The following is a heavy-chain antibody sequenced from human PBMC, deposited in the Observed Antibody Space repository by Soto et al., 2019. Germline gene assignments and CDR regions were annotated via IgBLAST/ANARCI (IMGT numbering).Heavy chain of an antibody. J-gene: IGHJ4*02. CDR1: GFTLSNIG. CDR2: ISAGGNTK. CDR3: AKESGGERYAAYFDY. V-gene: IGHV3-30*18. D-gene: IGHD2-21*01. Sequence: QVQLVESGGGVVQPGTSLRLACAASGFTLSNIGMQWVRQAPGKGLEWVAVISAGGNTKYYADSVKGRFTISRDNSKYTLFLQMNSLRTEDTAMYYCAKESGGERYAAYFDYWGQGTLVTVSS.